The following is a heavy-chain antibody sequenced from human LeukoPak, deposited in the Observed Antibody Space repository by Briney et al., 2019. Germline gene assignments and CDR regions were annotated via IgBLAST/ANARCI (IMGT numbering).Heavy chain of an antibody. J-gene: IGHJ5*02. CDR2: IDQDGSEK. V-gene: IGHV3-7*01. CDR3: ARGGVTRVAGRKDNRFDP. CDR1: GFKFPTYC. Sequence: PGGSLRLSCAASGFKFPTYCMSWVRQAPGKGLEWVANIDQDGSEKVYVHSVKGRFTISRDNAKNSLSLQMNSLRDEDTAIYYCARGGVTRVAGRKDNRFDPWGQGTLVTVSS. D-gene: IGHD6-19*01.